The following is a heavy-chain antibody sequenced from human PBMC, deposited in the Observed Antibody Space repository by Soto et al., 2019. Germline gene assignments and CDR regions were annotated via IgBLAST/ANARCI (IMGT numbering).Heavy chain of an antibody. J-gene: IGHJ4*02. CDR1: GFTFDDYS. V-gene: IGHV3-9*01. CDR2: ISWNSGSI. Sequence: PGGSLRLSCAASGFTFDDYSMHWVRQAPGKGLEWVSGISWNSGSIGYADSVKGRFTISRDNAKNSLYLQMNSLRAEDTALYYCAEDTPMDYWGQGTLVTVSS. CDR3: AEDTPMDY.